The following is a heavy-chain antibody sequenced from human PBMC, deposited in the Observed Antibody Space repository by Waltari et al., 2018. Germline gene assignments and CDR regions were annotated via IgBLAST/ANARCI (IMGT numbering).Heavy chain of an antibody. D-gene: IGHD3-3*01. J-gene: IGHJ4*02. CDR1: GFSFTHAW. Sequence: EVQLVESGGGLVEPGGSLRFSCTASGFSFTHAWMTWVRQAPGKGLEWVGLIKSRGSGGTVDYAAPVKGRFTISRDDSKDTVYLQMSSLRVEDTALYYCTADLSEFGHGEIDFWGQGSQVTVSS. V-gene: IGHV3-15*01. CDR3: TADLSEFGHGEIDF. CDR2: IKSRGSGGTV.